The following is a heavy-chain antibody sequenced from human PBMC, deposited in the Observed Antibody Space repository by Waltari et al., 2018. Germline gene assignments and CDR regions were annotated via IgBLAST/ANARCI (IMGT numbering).Heavy chain of an antibody. CDR3: ARATPIFGVVISYAFDI. CDR1: GGSISSYY. CDR2: IYTSGST. D-gene: IGHD3-3*01. Sequence: QVQLQESGPGLVKPSETLSLTCPVSGGSISSYYWSWIRQPAGKGLEWIGRIYTSGSTNYNPSLKSRVTMSVDTSKNQFSLKLSSVTAADTAVYYCARATPIFGVVISYAFDIWGQGTMVTVSS. J-gene: IGHJ3*02. V-gene: IGHV4-4*07.